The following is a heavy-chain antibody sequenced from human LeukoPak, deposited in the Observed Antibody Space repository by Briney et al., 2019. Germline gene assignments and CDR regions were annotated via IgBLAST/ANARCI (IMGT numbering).Heavy chain of an antibody. D-gene: IGHD6-19*01. CDR3: ARDGGREALAGTAIDY. CDR1: GGSISSSSYY. J-gene: IGHJ4*02. CDR2: IYYSGST. Sequence: SSETLSLTCTVSGGSISSSSYYWGWIRQPPGKGLEWMGYIYYSGSTNYNPSLKSRVTMSMDTSKNHFSLKLSSVTAADTAVYYCARDGGREALAGTAIDYWGQGTLVTVSS. V-gene: IGHV4-61*03.